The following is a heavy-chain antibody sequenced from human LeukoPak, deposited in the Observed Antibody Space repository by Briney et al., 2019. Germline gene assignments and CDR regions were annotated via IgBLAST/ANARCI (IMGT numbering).Heavy chain of an antibody. D-gene: IGHD3-22*01. V-gene: IGHV3-66*01. CDR3: ARDKVYYYDSSGYSYYWYFDL. CDR1: GXTVSSNY. J-gene: IGHJ2*01. Sequence: SGGSLRLSCAASGXTVSSNYMSWVRQAPGKGLESVSVIYSGGSTYYADSVKGRFTTSRDNSKNTLYLQMNSLRAEDTAVYYCARDKVYYYDSSGYSYYWYFDLWGRGTLVTVSS. CDR2: IYSGGST.